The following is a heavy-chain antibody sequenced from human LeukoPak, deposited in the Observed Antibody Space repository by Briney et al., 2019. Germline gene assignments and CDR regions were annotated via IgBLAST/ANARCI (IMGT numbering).Heavy chain of an antibody. J-gene: IGHJ4*02. CDR1: GFTFSSYW. CDR3: ARDGPAPDWDLGY. Sequence: GGSLRLSCAASGFTFSSYWMHWVRQAPGKKLVWVSQIKTDGSSTIYADSVKGRFTVSRDNAKNTLYLQIHSLRVEDTAIYYCARDGPAPDWDLGYWGQGTLVTVSS. CDR2: IKTDGSST. D-gene: IGHD3-9*01. V-gene: IGHV3-74*01.